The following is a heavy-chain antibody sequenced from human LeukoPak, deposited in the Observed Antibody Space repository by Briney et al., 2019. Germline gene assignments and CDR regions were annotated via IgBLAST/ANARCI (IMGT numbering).Heavy chain of an antibody. Sequence: GESLKISCKGSGYSFTNYWISRVRQMPGKGLEWMGRIDPSDSYASYSPSFQGHVTISADRPISTVYLQWSSLKASDTAIYYCARQVDCSTTSCYPPEFDFWGQGTLVTVSS. CDR2: IDPSDSYA. CDR3: ARQVDCSTTSCYPPEFDF. CDR1: GYSFTNYW. J-gene: IGHJ4*02. V-gene: IGHV5-10-1*01. D-gene: IGHD2-2*01.